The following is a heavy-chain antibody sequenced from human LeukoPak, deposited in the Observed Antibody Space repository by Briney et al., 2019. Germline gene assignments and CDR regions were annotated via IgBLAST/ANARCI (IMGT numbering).Heavy chain of an antibody. Sequence: ASVKVSCKASVYTFTGYYMHWVRQAPGQGLEWMGWINPNSGGTNYAQRFQGRVTMTRDTSISTDYMELSRMRSDDTAVYYCARGVGATTAAFDYWGQGTLVTVSS. V-gene: IGHV1-2*02. CDR3: ARGVGATTAAFDY. J-gene: IGHJ4*02. CDR1: VYTFTGYY. CDR2: INPNSGGT. D-gene: IGHD1-26*01.